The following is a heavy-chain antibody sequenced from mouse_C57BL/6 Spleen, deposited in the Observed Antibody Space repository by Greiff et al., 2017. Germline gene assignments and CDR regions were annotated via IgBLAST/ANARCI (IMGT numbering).Heavy chain of an antibody. CDR3: ASGRYYAMDY. V-gene: IGHV3-6*01. CDR1: GYSITSGYY. J-gene: IGHJ4*01. CDR2: ISYDGSN. Sequence: EVKLQESGPGLVKPSQSLSLTCSVTGYSITSGYYWNWIRQFPGNKLEWMGYISYDGSNNYNPSLKNRISITRDTSKNQFFLKLNSVTTEDTATYYCASGRYYAMDYWGQGTSVTVSS.